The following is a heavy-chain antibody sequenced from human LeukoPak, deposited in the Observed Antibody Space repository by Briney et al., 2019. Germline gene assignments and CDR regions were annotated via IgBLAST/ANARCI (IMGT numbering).Heavy chain of an antibody. CDR3: ARGAAVAGEFDY. Sequence: GASLRLSCAASGFTFSSYEMNWVRHDPGKGRELVPYISSSASTIYYADSVKGQFTNSRDNAKTTLYLQMNSLRAQDTPVYYCARGAAVAGEFDYWGQGTLVTVSS. D-gene: IGHD6-19*01. J-gene: IGHJ4*02. V-gene: IGHV3-48*03. CDR2: ISSSASTI. CDR1: GFTFSSYE.